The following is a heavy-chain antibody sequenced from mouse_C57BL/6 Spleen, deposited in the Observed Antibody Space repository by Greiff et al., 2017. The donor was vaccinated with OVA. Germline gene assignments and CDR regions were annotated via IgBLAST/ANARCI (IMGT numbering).Heavy chain of an antibody. CDR1: GYTFTSYT. Sequence: QVQLKQSGAELARPGASVKMSCKASGYTFTSYTMHWVKQRPGQGLEWIGYINPSSGYTKYNQKFKDKATLTADKSSSTAYMQLSSLTSEDSAVYYCARSGSTVYPYYFDYWGQGTTLTVSS. CDR2: INPSSGYT. V-gene: IGHV1-4*01. J-gene: IGHJ2*01. CDR3: ARSGSTVYPYYFDY. D-gene: IGHD2-1*01.